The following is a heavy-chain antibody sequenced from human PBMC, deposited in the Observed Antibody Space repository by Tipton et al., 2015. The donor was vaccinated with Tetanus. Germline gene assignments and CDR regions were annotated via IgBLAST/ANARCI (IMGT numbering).Heavy chain of an antibody. CDR1: GDSVSGYY. CDR3: AGVTAQRTELCFEH. D-gene: IGHD3-16*01. CDR2: VYYTGDT. V-gene: IGHV4-59*02. J-gene: IGHJ1*01. Sequence: TLSLTCTVSGDSVSGYYWSWIRQPPGKGLEWVGYVYYTGDTNYNPSLKSRVTIPMDRSENQISLKMTSVTAADTAVYYCAGVTAQRTELCFEHWGQGTQVTVSS.